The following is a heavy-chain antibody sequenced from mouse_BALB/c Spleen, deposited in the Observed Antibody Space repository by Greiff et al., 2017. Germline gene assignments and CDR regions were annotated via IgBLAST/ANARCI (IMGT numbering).Heavy chain of an antibody. Sequence: EVKLQESGGGLVKPGGSLKLSCAASGFTFSSYTMSWVRQTPEKRLEWVATISSGGSYTYYPDSVKGRFTISRDNAKNTLYLQMSSLKSEDTAMYYCTRIYYDYDGGFDYWGQGTTLTVSS. V-gene: IGHV5-6-4*01. CDR2: ISSGGSYT. J-gene: IGHJ2*01. D-gene: IGHD2-4*01. CDR3: TRIYYDYDGGFDY. CDR1: GFTFSSYT.